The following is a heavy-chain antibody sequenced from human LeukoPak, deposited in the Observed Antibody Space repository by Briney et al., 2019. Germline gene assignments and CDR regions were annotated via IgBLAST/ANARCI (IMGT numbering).Heavy chain of an antibody. J-gene: IGHJ4*02. D-gene: IGHD1-26*01. V-gene: IGHV3-66*01. Sequence: GGSLRLSCAASGFTFSSYSMNWVRQAPGKGLEWVSVIYTDGNTYYAVSVKGRFTISRDNSKNTLYLQMNSLRADDTAVYYCVRDSYRDWGQGTLVTVSS. CDR3: VRDSYRD. CDR1: GFTFSSYS. CDR2: IYTDGNT.